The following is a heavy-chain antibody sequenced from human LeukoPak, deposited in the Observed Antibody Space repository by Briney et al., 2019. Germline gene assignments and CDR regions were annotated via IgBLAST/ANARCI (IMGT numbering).Heavy chain of an antibody. D-gene: IGHD1-26*01. V-gene: IGHV1-2*02. Sequence: ASVKVSCKASGYTSSEYYIHWVRQAPGQGLEWMGWTNPNSGGTRYAQKFQGRVTMTRDTSISTAYVELNELISDDTAVYYCAGKLVGGNPFDFWGQGTLVTVSS. J-gene: IGHJ4*02. CDR1: GYTSSEYY. CDR2: TNPNSGGT. CDR3: AGKLVGGNPFDF.